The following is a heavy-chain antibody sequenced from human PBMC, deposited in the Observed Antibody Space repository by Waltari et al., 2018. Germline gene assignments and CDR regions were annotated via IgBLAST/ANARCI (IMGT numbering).Heavy chain of an antibody. CDR1: GFTFSSYA. D-gene: IGHD3-9*01. CDR3: AKSPYILTGYYTFFDY. V-gene: IGHV3-23*01. Sequence: EVQLLESGGGLVQPGGSLRLSCAASGFTFSSYAMSWVRQAPGKGLEWVSAISGSGGSTYYADSVKGRFTISRDNSKNTLYLQMNSLRAEDTAVYYCAKSPYILTGYYTFFDYWGQGTLVTVSS. CDR2: ISGSGGST. J-gene: IGHJ4*02.